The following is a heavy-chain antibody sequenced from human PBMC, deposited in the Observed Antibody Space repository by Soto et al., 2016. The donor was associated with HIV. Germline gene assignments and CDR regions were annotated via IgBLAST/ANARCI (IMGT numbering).Heavy chain of an antibody. D-gene: IGHD3-3*01. V-gene: IGHV3-48*01. Sequence: EVQLVESGEAWYGRGSLRLSCAASGFNFNLYTMKWVRQTPGKGLECISSISADSGTMHYADSVRGRFTISRDNARNTLFLQMSRLRAEDTATYYCSTSGEWSKHPTGFWGQGTLVTVSS. J-gene: IGHJ4*02. CDR2: ISADSGTM. CDR1: GFNFNLYT. CDR3: STSGEWSKHPTGF.